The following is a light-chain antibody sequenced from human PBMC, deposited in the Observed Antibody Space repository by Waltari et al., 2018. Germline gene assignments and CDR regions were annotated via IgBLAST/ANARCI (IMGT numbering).Light chain of an antibody. CDR3: QQCYTTPYS. CDR1: QNILDNSLNRNY. CDR2: WAS. Sequence: DIVMTQSPDSLAVSLGERASFDCKSSQNILDNSLNRNYLAWYQQKPGHPPKLLIHWASIRESGVPDRFSGSGSGTNFTLTINNLQAEDVAIYYCQQCYTTPYSFGQGTNLHIK. J-gene: IGKJ2*03. V-gene: IGKV4-1*01.